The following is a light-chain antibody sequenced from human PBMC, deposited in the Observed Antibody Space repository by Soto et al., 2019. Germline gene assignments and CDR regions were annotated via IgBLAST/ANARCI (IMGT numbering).Light chain of an antibody. CDR2: GAS. CDR1: QSVSSSY. CDR3: QQYGSSPGT. Sequence: IVWTHTPGTLSLSQGARATLSCRASQSVSSSYLAWYQQKPGQAPRLLIYGASSRATGIPDRFSGSGSGTDFTLTISRLEPEDFAVYYCQQYGSSPGTFGGGTKVDIK. J-gene: IGKJ4*01. V-gene: IGKV3-20*01.